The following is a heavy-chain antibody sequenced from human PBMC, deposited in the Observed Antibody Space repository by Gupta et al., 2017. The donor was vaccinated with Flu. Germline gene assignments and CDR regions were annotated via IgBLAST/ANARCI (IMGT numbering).Heavy chain of an antibody. CDR2: ISHDERDE. CDR3: ARSSVPGSPSTADYFDY. J-gene: IGHJ4*02. V-gene: IGHV3-33*01. D-gene: IGHD1-26*01. Sequence: VRQAPGKGLEWVALISHDERDEYYADSVRGRFTISRDISKNIFYLQMNSLRVDDTAVYYCARSSVPGSPSTADYFDYWGQGTLVTVSS.